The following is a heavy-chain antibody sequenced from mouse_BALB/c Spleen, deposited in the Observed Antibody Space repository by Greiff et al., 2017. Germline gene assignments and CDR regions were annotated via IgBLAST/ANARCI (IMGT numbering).Heavy chain of an antibody. J-gene: IGHJ2*01. Sequence: EVNLVESGGGLVKPGGSLKLSCAASGFTFSSYAMSWVRQTPEKRLEWVASISSGGSTYYPDSVKGRFTISRDNARNILYLQMSSLRSEDTAMYYCARDYYGSSFDDWGQGTTLTVSS. CDR3: ARDYYGSSFDD. D-gene: IGHD1-1*01. CDR2: ISSGGST. V-gene: IGHV5-6-5*01. CDR1: GFTFSSYA.